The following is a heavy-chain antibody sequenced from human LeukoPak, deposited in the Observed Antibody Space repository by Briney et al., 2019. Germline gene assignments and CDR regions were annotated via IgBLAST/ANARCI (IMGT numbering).Heavy chain of an antibody. CDR2: MNPNSGNT. V-gene: IGHV1-8*01. J-gene: IGHJ4*02. Sequence: ASVKVSCKASGYTFTSYDINWVRQATGQGLEWMGWMNPNSGNTGYAQKFQGRVTMTRNTSISTAYMELSSLRSEDTAVYYCARGRRDYDILTGYYQGYYFDYWGQGTLVTVSS. D-gene: IGHD3-9*01. CDR3: ARGRRDYDILTGYYQGYYFDY. CDR1: GYTFTSYD.